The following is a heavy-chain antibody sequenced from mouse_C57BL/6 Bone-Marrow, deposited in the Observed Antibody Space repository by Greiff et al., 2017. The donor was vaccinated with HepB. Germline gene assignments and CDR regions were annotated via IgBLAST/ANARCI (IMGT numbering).Heavy chain of an antibody. CDR2: ISSGGDYT. CDR3: TREPGYCYAMDD. CDR1: GFTFSSYA. J-gene: IGHJ4*01. Sequence: EVQLVESGEGLVKPGGSLKLSCAASGFTFSSYAMSWVRQTPGKRLEWVAYISSGGDYTYYADTVKGRITISRDNARNTLYLQMSSLKSEDTAMYYCTREPGYCYAMDDWGQGTSVTVSS. V-gene: IGHV5-9-1*02.